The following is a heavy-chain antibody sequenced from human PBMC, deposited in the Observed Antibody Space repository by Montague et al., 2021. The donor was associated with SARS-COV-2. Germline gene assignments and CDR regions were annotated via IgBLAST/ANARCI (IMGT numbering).Heavy chain of an antibody. CDR3: ARVYGSHWPPNYAMDV. D-gene: IGHD6-13*01. CDR1: AFTFTSYS. CDR2: ISYDGSHQ. J-gene: IGHJ6*02. V-gene: IGHV3-30*04. Sequence: SLRLSFAASAFTFTSYSLHWVRQAPGQGLEWVAIISYDGSHQYYAASVKGRFTISRDNSKNTVYLQMTSLRPEDTAVYYCARVYGSHWPPNYAMDVWGQGTTVTVSS.